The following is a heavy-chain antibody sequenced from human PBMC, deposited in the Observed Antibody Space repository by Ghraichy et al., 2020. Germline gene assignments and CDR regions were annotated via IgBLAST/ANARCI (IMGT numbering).Heavy chain of an antibody. Sequence: SETLSLTCTHSGGSIICTPYTLLWLLRRPRLELKWIGYNYYSTSTNYNPSLKSRVTISVDTSKNQFSLKLSSVTAADTAVYYCARRSSHLDSSGSPYFDYW. CDR1: GGSIICTPYT. D-gene: IGHD3-22*01. J-gene: IGHJ4*01. CDR2: NYYSTST. CDR3: ARRSSHLDSSGSPYFDY. V-gene: IGHV4-30-4*08.